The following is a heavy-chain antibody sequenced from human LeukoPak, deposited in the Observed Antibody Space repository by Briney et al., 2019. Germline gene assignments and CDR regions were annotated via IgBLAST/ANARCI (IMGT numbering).Heavy chain of an antibody. CDR3: ASGFRASGWYYFDC. Sequence: PGGSLRLSCAASGFSFSSNYMTWVRQAPGKGLEWVSVIYSGGSTSYADSVKGRFTISRDNSKNTLYLQMNSLRDEDTAVYYCASGFRASGWYYFDCWGQGTLVTVSS. CDR1: GFSFSSNY. V-gene: IGHV3-53*01. D-gene: IGHD6-19*01. J-gene: IGHJ4*02. CDR2: IYSGGST.